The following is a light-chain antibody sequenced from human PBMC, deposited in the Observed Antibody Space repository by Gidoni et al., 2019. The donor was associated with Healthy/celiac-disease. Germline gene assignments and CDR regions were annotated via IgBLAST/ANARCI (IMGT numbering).Light chain of an antibody. CDR3: QQYNSYAKT. J-gene: IGKJ1*01. V-gene: IGKV1-5*03. CDR1: QSVSSW. Sequence: DIRMTQSPSTLSASVGDRVTITCRASQSVSSWLAWYQQKPGNAPKLLIYKASSLESGVPSRFSGSGSGTEFTLTISSLQPDDFATYYCQQYNSYAKTFGQGTKVEIK. CDR2: KAS.